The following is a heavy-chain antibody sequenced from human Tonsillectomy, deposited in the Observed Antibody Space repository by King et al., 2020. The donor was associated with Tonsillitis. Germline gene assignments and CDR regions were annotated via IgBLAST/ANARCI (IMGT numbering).Heavy chain of an antibody. CDR2: ISGSGVST. CDR1: GFTFSSYA. Sequence: EVQLVESGGGLVQPGGSLRLSCAASGFTFSSYAMSWVRQAPGKGLEWVSGISGSGVSTYYADSVKGRFTISRDNSKNTLYLQMNSLRAEDTAGYYCAKDHGKGYCTNGVCYNFDYWGPGTLVTVSS. J-gene: IGHJ4*02. D-gene: IGHD2-8*01. V-gene: IGHV3-23*04. CDR3: AKDHGKGYCTNGVCYNFDY.